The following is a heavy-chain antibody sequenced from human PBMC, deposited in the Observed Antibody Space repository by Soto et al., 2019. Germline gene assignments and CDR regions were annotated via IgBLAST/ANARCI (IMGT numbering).Heavy chain of an antibody. J-gene: IGHJ4*02. Sequence: QVRLMQSGAEVKKPGASVKVSCKASGYTFTTYGVSWLRQAPGQGLDWLGWISTYNGNTRYAERLQGRVTMTADTTTNTAYMELRNLRSDDTAVYYCARGPTDYYDNSANYFLDYWGQGTPVTVSS. D-gene: IGHD3-22*01. CDR1: GYTFTTYG. CDR3: ARGPTDYYDNSANYFLDY. V-gene: IGHV1-18*01. CDR2: ISTYNGNT.